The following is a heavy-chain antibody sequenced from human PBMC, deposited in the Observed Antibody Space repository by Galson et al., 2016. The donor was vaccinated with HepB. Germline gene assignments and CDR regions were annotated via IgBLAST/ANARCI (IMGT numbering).Heavy chain of an antibody. D-gene: IGHD1-26*01. Sequence: SLRLSCAASGFTFDDYAMHWVRQSPGKGLEWVSGISWNSGRVDYADSVKGRFTISRDNARDSVFLQMTSLRVEDTARYYCARDALGTWDLTTWGQGTPVSVSS. J-gene: IGHJ1*01. CDR1: GFTFDDYA. V-gene: IGHV3-9*01. CDR2: ISWNSGRV. CDR3: ARDALGTWDLTT.